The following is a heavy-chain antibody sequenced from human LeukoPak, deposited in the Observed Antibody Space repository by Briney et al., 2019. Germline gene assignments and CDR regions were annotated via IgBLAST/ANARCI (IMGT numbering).Heavy chain of an antibody. CDR1: GGTFSSYA. V-gene: IGHV1-69*13. CDR3: ARKYCSGGSCYSSGMDV. J-gene: IGHJ6*02. D-gene: IGHD2-15*01. CDR2: IIPIFGTA. Sequence: SVKVSCKASGGTFSSYAISWVRQAPGQGLEWMGGIIPIFGTANYAQKFQGRVTITADESTSTAYMELSSLRSEDAAVYYCARKYCSGGSCYSSGMDVWGQGTTVTVSS.